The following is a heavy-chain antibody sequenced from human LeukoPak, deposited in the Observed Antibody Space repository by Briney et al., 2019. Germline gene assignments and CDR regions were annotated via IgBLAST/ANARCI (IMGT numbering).Heavy chain of an antibody. CDR2: IWYDGSNK. CDR1: GFTFSSYG. Sequence: GGSLRLSCAASGFTFSSYGMHWVRQAPGKGLEWVAVIWYDGSNKYYADSVKGRFTISRDNSKNTLYLQMNSLRAEDTAVYYCAKDLRKRYFDWLPYFDYWGQGTLVTVSS. V-gene: IGHV3-30*02. D-gene: IGHD3-9*01. J-gene: IGHJ4*02. CDR3: AKDLRKRYFDWLPYFDY.